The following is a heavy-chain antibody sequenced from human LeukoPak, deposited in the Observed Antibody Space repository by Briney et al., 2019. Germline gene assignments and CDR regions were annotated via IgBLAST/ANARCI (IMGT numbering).Heavy chain of an antibody. V-gene: IGHV4-34*01. CDR2: INHSGST. CDR3: VRDGGNWDIDY. J-gene: IGHJ4*02. CDR1: GGSFSGYF. Sequence: SETLSLTCAVYGGSFSGYFWNWIRQPPGKGLEWIGEINHSGSTKYNPSLKSRVTISADTLKNQFSLNVNSVTAADTAVYFCVRDGGNWDIDYWGQGTLVTVSS. D-gene: IGHD3-16*01.